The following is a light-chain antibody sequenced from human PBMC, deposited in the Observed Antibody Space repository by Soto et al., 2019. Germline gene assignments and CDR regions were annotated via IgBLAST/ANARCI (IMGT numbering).Light chain of an antibody. Sequence: EIVMTQSPATLSVSPGERATLSCRASQSVGSSLAWYQQKPGQSPRLLIYGASTRATGIPARFSGSGSGTDFTLTIRSLQSEDFAVYYCQQYNAWPRGTFGQGTRLEIK. CDR1: QSVGSS. CDR3: QQYNAWPRGT. CDR2: GAS. V-gene: IGKV3-15*01. J-gene: IGKJ5*01.